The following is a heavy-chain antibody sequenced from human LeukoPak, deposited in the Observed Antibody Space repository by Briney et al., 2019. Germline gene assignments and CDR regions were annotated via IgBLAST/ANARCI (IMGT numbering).Heavy chain of an antibody. CDR2: INHSGST. CDR3: ARGCVFDY. J-gene: IGHJ4*02. CDR1: GGSFSGYY. Sequence: SETLSLTCAVYGGSFSGYYWSWIRPPPGKGLEWIGEINHSGSTNYNPSLKSRVTISVDTSKNQFSLKLSSVTAADTAVYYCARGCVFDYWGQGTLVTVSS. V-gene: IGHV4-34*01.